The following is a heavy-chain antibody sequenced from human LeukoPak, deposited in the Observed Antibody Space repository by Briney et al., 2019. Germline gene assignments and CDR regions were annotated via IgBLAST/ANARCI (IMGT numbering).Heavy chain of an antibody. CDR1: GFTFNYYG. CDR2: IRYDGGNK. CDR3: AKRKDASGSYHTQPYFDY. Sequence: PGGSLGLSCAASGFTFNYYGMNWVRQAPGRGLEWLAFIRYDGGNKYYADSVKGRFTISRDNSKNTLYLEMNSLRAEDTAVYYCAKRKDASGSYHTQPYFDYWGQGTLVTVSS. V-gene: IGHV3-30*02. D-gene: IGHD3-10*01. J-gene: IGHJ4*02.